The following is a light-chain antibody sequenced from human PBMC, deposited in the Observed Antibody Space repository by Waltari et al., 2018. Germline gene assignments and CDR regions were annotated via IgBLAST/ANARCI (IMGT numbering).Light chain of an antibody. V-gene: IGLV2-8*01. CDR1: SDDVGGYNY. CDR2: QVS. CDR3: SSFAGSNAVL. Sequence: QSALTQPPSASGSPGQSVTISCTGTSDDVGGYNYVSWYQQHPGKAPKFLIYQVSNRPSGCPDRFSGSKSGNTASLTVSGLQAEDEADYYCSSFAGSNAVLFGGGTKLTVL. J-gene: IGLJ2*01.